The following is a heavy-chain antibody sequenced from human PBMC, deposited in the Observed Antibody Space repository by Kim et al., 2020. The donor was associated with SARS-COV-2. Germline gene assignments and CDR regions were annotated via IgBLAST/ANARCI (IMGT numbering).Heavy chain of an antibody. V-gene: IGHV3-7*01. CDR2: IKQDGSEK. J-gene: IGHJ4*02. D-gene: IGHD5-12*01. CDR3: ARDNRGYSGYEPSDY. Sequence: GGSLRLSCAASGFTFSSYWMSWVRQAPGKGLEWVANIKQDGSEKYYVDSVKGRFTISRDNAKNSLYLQMNSLRAEDTAVYYCARDNRGYSGYEPSDYWGQGTLVTVSS. CDR1: GFTFSSYW.